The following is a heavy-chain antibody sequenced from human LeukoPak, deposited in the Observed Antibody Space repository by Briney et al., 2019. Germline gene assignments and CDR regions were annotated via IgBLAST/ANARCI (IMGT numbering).Heavy chain of an antibody. V-gene: IGHV4-59*08. D-gene: IGHD1-1*01. CDR3: ANDLAGQAFDI. Sequence: SETLSLTCTVSGGSISSYYWSWIRQPPGKGLEWIGYIYYSGSTNYNPSLKSRVTISVDTSKNQFSLKLSSVTAADTAVYYCANDLAGQAFDIWGQGTMVTVSS. CDR1: GGSISSYY. CDR2: IYYSGST. J-gene: IGHJ3*02.